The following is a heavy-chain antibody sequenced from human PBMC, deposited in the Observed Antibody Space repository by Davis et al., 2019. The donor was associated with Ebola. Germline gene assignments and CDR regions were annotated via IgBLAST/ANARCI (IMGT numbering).Heavy chain of an antibody. Sequence: GESLKISCAASGFTFSAYYMDWVRLTPGKGLEWVGLSRNQDSRYNTEYAASVRGRFTISRDDSKKSLYLQMNSLRTEDTAVYYCVTENWYRFESWGQGTLVTVSS. J-gene: IGHJ4*02. D-gene: IGHD1-1*01. CDR2: SRNQDSRYNT. CDR3: VTENWYRFES. CDR1: GFTFSAYY. V-gene: IGHV3-72*01.